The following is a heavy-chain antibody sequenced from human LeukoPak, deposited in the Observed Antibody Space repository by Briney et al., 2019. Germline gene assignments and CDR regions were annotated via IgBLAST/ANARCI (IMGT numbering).Heavy chain of an antibody. CDR2: ISSSSSYI. CDR1: GFTFSSYS. J-gene: IGHJ5*02. V-gene: IGHV3-21*01. CDR3: ARGAHQHVLRFLEWSRDWFDP. Sequence: GGSLRLSCAASGFTFSSYSMNWVRQAPGKGLEWVSSISSSSSYIYYADSVKGRFTISRDNAKNSLYLQMNSLRAEDTAVYYCARGAHQHVLRFLEWSRDWFDPWGQGTLVTVSS. D-gene: IGHD3-3*01.